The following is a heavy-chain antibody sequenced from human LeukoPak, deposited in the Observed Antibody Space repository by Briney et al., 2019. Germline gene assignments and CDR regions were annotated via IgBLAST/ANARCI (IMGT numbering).Heavy chain of an antibody. J-gene: IGHJ6*02. CDR3: ARYQNYYSSGSYFDYGMDV. D-gene: IGHD3-10*01. Sequence: ASVKVSCKASGYTFTSYAMHWVRQAPGQRLEWMGWIHAGNGKTKYSQKFQGRVTITRDTSASTAYMELSSLRSEDTAVYYCARYQNYYSSGSYFDYGMDVWGQGTTVTVFS. CDR1: GYTFTSYA. V-gene: IGHV1-3*01. CDR2: IHAGNGKT.